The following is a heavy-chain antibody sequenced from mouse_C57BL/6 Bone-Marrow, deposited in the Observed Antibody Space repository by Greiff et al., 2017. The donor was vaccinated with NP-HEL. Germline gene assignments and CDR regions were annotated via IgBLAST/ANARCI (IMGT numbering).Heavy chain of an antibody. CDR3: SREEKLRAMDY. J-gene: IGHJ4*01. V-gene: IGHV1-81*01. CDR1: GYTFTSYG. CDR2: IYPRSGNT. Sequence: QVQLQQSGAELARPGASVKLSCKASGYTFTSYGISWVKQRTGQGLEWIGEIYPRSGNTYYNEKFKGKATLTADKSSSTAYVELRSLTSEDSAVYFCSREEKLRAMDYWGQGTSVTVSS.